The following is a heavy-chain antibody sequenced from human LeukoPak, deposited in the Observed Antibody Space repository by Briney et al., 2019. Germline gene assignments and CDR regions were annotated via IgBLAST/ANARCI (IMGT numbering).Heavy chain of an antibody. Sequence: SQTLPLTCAISGDSVSTNSVAWLWLRQSPSRGLEWLGMTYFRCKWYNNYAVSVERRITINPDTYRNQFSLQLNSGTPEDTAVYYCARGIAVVGYYFDYWGQGTLVTVSS. CDR2: TYFRCKWYN. D-gene: IGHD6-19*01. V-gene: IGHV6-1*01. CDR3: ARGIAVVGYYFDY. J-gene: IGHJ4*02. CDR1: GDSVSTNSVA.